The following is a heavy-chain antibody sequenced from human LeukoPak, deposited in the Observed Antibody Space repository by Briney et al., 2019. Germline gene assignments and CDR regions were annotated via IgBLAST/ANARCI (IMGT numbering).Heavy chain of an antibody. CDR3: ARASSGYYDDAFDI. CDR2: ISWNGGSI. J-gene: IGHJ3*02. V-gene: IGHV3-9*01. D-gene: IGHD3-22*01. Sequence: GGSLRLFCVASGFTFDDYAMHWVRQAPGKGLEWVSGISWNGGSIGYADSVKGRFTISRDNAKNSLYLQMNSLRAEDTAVYYCARASSGYYDDAFDIWGQGTMVTVSS. CDR1: GFTFDDYA.